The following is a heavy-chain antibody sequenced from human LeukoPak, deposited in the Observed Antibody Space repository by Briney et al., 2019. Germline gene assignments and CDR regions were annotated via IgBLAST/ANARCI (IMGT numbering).Heavy chain of an antibody. Sequence: SETLSLTCTVSGGSISSGDYYWSWIRQPPGKGLEWIGYIYYSGSTYYNPSLKSRVTISVDTSKNQFSLKLSSVTAADTAVYYCARSPYYYDSTAATYYFDYWGQGTLVTVSS. CDR2: IYYSGST. J-gene: IGHJ4*02. CDR1: GGSISSGDYY. D-gene: IGHD3-22*01. CDR3: ARSPYYYDSTAATYYFDY. V-gene: IGHV4-30-4*01.